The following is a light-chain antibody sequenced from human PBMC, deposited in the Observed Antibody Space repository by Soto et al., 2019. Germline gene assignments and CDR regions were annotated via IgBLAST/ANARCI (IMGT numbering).Light chain of an antibody. CDR1: QNVSSGY. CDR2: GTT. J-gene: IGKJ1*01. V-gene: IGKV3-20*01. CDR3: LQHYSWPWT. Sequence: EIVLTQSPGTVSLSPGERATLSCRASQNVSSGYLAWYQQRPGQAPRLLIYGTTSRASGIPDRFSGSGSGTDFTLTISGLEPEDSGVYYCLQHYSWPWTFGQGTKVDIK.